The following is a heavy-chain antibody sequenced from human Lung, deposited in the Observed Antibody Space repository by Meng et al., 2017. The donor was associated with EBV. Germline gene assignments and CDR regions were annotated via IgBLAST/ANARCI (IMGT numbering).Heavy chain of an antibody. CDR1: GGSVISGGYY. J-gene: IGHJ4*02. CDR3: ANAGRFGESLGDY. V-gene: IGHV4-31*03. CDR2: IYYTGSS. Sequence: QAPLPESGPGPVPPSQTLSLPCTVSGGSVISGGYYWSWIRQQPGKGPEWIGYIYYTGSSFYNPSLKSRVTISVDTSKNQFSLNLSSVTAADTAVYYCANAGRFGESLGDYWGQGILVTVSS. D-gene: IGHD3-10*01.